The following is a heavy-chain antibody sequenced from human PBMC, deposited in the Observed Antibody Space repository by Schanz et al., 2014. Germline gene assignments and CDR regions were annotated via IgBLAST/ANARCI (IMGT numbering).Heavy chain of an antibody. CDR2: ISSSSSYI. CDR3: ARGTDWNLHY. J-gene: IGHJ4*02. V-gene: IGHV3-21*01. D-gene: IGHD1-1*01. Sequence: EVQLLESGGGLVQPGGSLRLSCAASGFTFSSYAMSWVRQAPGKGLEWVSSISSSSSYIYYADSVKGRFTVSRDSGQNSLYLQMNSLRAGDTAVYYCARGTDWNLHYWGQGALVTVSS. CDR1: GFTFSSYA.